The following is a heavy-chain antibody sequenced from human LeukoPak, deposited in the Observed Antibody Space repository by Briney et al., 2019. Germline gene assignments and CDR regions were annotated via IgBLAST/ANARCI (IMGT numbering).Heavy chain of an antibody. CDR3: ARGRGWGGSYSGNWFFDL. D-gene: IGHD1-26*01. V-gene: IGHV4-59*01. J-gene: IGHJ2*01. Sequence: SETLSLTCTVSGDSISTFYWSWIRQPPGKGLEWIGYIFYSGTTNYNPSLKSRVTISVDTSKSQFSLKLTSVTAADTAVYYCARGRGWGGSYSGNWFFDLWGRGTLVTVPS. CDR2: IFYSGTT. CDR1: GDSISTFY.